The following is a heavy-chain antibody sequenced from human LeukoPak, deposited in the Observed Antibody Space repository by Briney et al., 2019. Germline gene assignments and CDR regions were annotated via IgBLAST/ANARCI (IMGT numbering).Heavy chain of an antibody. CDR1: GFTFTTYS. D-gene: IGHD5-12*01. CDR2: ISGDGGHT. J-gene: IGHJ5*02. Sequence: GGTLRLSCAASGFTFTTYSMTWVRQAPGKGLEWVSVISGDGGHTYYADSVKGRFTISRDNSKNTLYLQMNSLRAEDTAIYYCAKKLVPNARAWFDPWGQGTLVTVSS. V-gene: IGHV3-23*01. CDR3: AKKLVPNARAWFDP.